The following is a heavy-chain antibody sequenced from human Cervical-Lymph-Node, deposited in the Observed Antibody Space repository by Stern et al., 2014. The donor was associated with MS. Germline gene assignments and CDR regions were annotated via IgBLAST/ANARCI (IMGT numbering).Heavy chain of an antibody. V-gene: IGHV3-33*01. CDR3: ARDPRGYCSGGSCYQGFFDS. J-gene: IGHJ4*02. CDR2: VWQDGSNK. CDR1: GFIFRNSG. D-gene: IGHD2-15*01. Sequence: VQLVESGGGVVQPGGSLRLSCAASGFIFRNSGMHWVRQAPGQGLEWVAVVWQDGSNKYYADSVKGRFTISRDNSNNMVDLQMNSLRVEDMGIYYCARDPRGYCSGGSCYQGFFDSWGRGTLVTVSS.